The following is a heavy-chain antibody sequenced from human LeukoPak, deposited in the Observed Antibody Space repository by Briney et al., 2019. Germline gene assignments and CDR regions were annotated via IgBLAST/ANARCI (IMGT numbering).Heavy chain of an antibody. D-gene: IGHD6-19*01. CDR3: ARFKSSGWYYFDY. CDR2: IYHTGAT. J-gene: IGHJ4*02. V-gene: IGHV4-61*01. CDR1: GGSVSSNTYH. Sequence: SSETLSLTCSVSGGSVSSNTYHWSWIRQPPGKGLEWIGYIYHTGATNYNPSLKSRVTISLDTSKNQCSLKLSSVTAADTAVYFCARFKSSGWYYFDYWGQGTLVTVSS.